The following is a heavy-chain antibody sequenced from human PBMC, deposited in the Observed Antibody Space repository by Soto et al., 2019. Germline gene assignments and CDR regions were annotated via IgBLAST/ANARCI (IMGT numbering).Heavy chain of an antibody. J-gene: IGHJ4*02. CDR3: ARDTYDTTGYPLDY. CDR1: GYTFARSV. D-gene: IGHD3-22*01. CDR2: ISTFHGNT. Sequence: ASVKVSCTASGYTFARSVISWVRQCPGQGLEWMGWISTFHGNTNYAQKFQGSVTMTTDTSTSTAYMELRSLTSDDTAIYYCARDTYDTTGYPLDYWCQGTLVTVSS. V-gene: IGHV1-18*04.